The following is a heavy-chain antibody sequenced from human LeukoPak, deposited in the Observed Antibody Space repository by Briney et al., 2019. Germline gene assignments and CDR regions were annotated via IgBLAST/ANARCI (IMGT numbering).Heavy chain of an antibody. CDR1: GFTFSSYA. J-gene: IGHJ4*02. Sequence: PGGSLRLSCAASGFTFSSYAMHWVRQAPGKGLEWVAVISYDGSNKYYADSVKGRFTISRDNSKNTLYLQMNSLRAEDTAVYYCARLLTTIGDYWGQGTLVTVSS. CDR2: ISYDGSNK. CDR3: ARLLTTIGDY. D-gene: IGHD3-9*01. V-gene: IGHV3-30-3*01.